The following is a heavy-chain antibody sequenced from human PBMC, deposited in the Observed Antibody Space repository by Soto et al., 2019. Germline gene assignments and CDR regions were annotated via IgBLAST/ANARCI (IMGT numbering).Heavy chain of an antibody. CDR1: GFAFSNYS. D-gene: IGHD2-8*01. CDR3: ARGTKGGSPPL. CDR2: ISSSSTNT. Sequence: EVQLVESGGGLVQPGGSLRLSCAGSGFAFSNYSMNWVRQAPGKGLEWVSYISSSSTNTYYAASVRGRFTISRDYAKNSLYLRMNSLKGEDTAVYYCARGTKGGSPPLWGQGTLVTVSS. V-gene: IGHV3-48*01. J-gene: IGHJ4*02.